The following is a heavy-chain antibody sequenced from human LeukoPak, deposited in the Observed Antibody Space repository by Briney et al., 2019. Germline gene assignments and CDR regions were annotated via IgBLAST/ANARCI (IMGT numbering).Heavy chain of an antibody. J-gene: IGHJ6*03. CDR2: IKQDGSEK. D-gene: IGHD4-23*01. CDR1: GFTFSSNW. CDR3: ASRGYSNLYYYMDV. V-gene: IGHV3-7*01. Sequence: GGSLRLSCSASGFTFSSNWMSWVRQAPGKGLEWVANIKQDGSEKYYVDSVKGRFTISRDNAKNSLYLQMNSLRAEDTAVYYCASRGYSNLYYYMDVWGKGTTVTVSS.